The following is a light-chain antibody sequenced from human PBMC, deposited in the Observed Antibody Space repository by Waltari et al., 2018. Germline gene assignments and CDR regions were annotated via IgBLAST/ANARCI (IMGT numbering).Light chain of an antibody. J-gene: IGKJ4*01. V-gene: IGKV3-11*01. CDR1: QSVSSY. Sequence: EIVLTQSPATLSLSPGARAPLPCRASQSVSSYLAWYQQKPGQAPRLPIYDASNRATGIPARFSGSGSGTDFSLTISSLEPEDFAVYYCQQRSSWPLTFGGGTKVEIK. CDR2: DAS. CDR3: QQRSSWPLT.